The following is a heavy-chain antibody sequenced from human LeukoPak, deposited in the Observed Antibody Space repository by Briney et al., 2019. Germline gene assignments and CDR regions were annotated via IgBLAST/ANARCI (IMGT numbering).Heavy chain of an antibody. CDR1: GYTLTELS. D-gene: IGHD6-13*01. J-gene: IGHJ4*02. CDR2: FDPEDGET. V-gene: IGHV1-24*01. CDR3: ATAPRYSSSWYFIH. Sequence: ASVKVSCKVSGYTLTELSMHWVRQAPGKGLEWMGGFDPEDGETIYAQKFQGRVTMTEDTSTDTAYMELSSLRSEDTAVYYCATAPRYSSSWYFIHWDQGTLVTVSS.